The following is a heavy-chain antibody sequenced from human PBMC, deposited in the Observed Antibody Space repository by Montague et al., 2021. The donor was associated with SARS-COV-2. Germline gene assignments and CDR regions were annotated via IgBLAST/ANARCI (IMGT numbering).Heavy chain of an antibody. V-gene: IGHV1-69*13. CDR1: GGPFSSYA. CDR2: IIPIFGTA. CDR3: ARGGWAKPGLMAFYGSGSYPPSYYYYYMDV. Sequence: SVKVSCKASGGPFSSYAISWVRQAPGQGLEWMGGIIPIFGTANYAQKFQGRVTITADESTSTAYMELSSPRSEDTAVYYCARGGWAKPGLMAFYGSGSYPPSYYYYYMDVWGKGTTVTVSS. D-gene: IGHD3-10*01. J-gene: IGHJ6*03.